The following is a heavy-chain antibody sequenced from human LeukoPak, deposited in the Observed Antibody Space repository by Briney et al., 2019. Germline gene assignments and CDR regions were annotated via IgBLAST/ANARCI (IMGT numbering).Heavy chain of an antibody. Sequence: GGSLGLSCAASGFTFSSYGMHWVRQAPGKGLEWVAVISYDGNNRYYADSVKGRFTISRYNSKNTLYLQMNSLRAEDTAVYYCAKVKGEVIGAFDIWGQGTMVTVSS. D-gene: IGHD3-16*01. V-gene: IGHV3-30*18. CDR1: GFTFSSYG. J-gene: IGHJ3*02. CDR2: ISYDGNNR. CDR3: AKVKGEVIGAFDI.